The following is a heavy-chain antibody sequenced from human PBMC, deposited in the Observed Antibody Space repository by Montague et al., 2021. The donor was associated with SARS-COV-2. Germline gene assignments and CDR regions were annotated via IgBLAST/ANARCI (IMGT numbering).Heavy chain of an antibody. CDR1: GFTFTNYW. CDR2: INSDASVT. V-gene: IGHV3-74*01. Sequence: SLRLSCAASGFTFTNYWMHWVRQAPGKGLVCVSRINSDASVTTYADSVKGRFTISRDNAKNTLYLQMNSLRAEDSAVYYCARGGITAGRSGMDVWGQGTTVTVS. J-gene: IGHJ6*02. CDR3: ARGGITAGRSGMDV. D-gene: IGHD6-13*01.